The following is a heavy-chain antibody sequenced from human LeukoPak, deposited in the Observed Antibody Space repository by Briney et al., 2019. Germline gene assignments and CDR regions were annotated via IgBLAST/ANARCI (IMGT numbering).Heavy chain of an antibody. CDR3: ARDPIFRGYGDYYFDY. J-gene: IGHJ4*02. CDR2: IKQDGSEK. D-gene: IGHD4-17*01. Sequence: GGSLRLSCAASGFTFSDAWMNWVRQAPGKGLEWVANIKQDGSEKYYVDSVKGRFTISRDNAKNSLYLQMNSLRAEDTAVYYCARDPIFRGYGDYYFDYWGQGTLVTVSS. CDR1: GFTFSDAW. V-gene: IGHV3-7*03.